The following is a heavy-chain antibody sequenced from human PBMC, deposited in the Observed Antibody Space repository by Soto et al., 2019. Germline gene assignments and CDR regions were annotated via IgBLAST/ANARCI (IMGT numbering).Heavy chain of an antibody. CDR1: GGSISSGGYY. CDR3: ARVIVATIVPSWYFDL. CDR2: IYYSGST. Sequence: QVQLQESGPGLVEPSQTLSLTCTVSGGSISSGGYYWSWIRQHPGKGLEWIGYIYYSGSTYYNPSLKSRVTISVDTSKNQFSLKLSSVTAADTAVYYCARVIVATIVPSWYFDLWGRGTLVTVSS. J-gene: IGHJ2*01. V-gene: IGHV4-31*03. D-gene: IGHD5-12*01.